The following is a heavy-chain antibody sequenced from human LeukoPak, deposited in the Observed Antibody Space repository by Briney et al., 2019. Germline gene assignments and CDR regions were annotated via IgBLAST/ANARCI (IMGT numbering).Heavy chain of an antibody. V-gene: IGHV3-23*01. Sequence: GGSLRLSCAASGFTFDDYGMSWVRQAPGKGLEWVSAISGSGGSTYYADSVKGRFTISRDNSKNTLYLQMNSLRAEDTAVYYCAKDGGSYYVSFFDYWGQGTLVTVSS. J-gene: IGHJ4*02. CDR1: GFTFDDYG. D-gene: IGHD1-26*01. CDR2: ISGSGGST. CDR3: AKDGGSYYVSFFDY.